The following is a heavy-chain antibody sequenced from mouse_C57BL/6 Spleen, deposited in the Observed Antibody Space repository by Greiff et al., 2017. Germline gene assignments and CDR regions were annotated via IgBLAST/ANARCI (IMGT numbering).Heavy chain of an antibody. J-gene: IGHJ2*01. CDR3: ARGAHYYGSYFDD. CDR2: IYPGDGDT. D-gene: IGHD1-1*01. CDR1: GYAFSSSW. V-gene: IGHV1-82*01. Sequence: VQLQQSGPELVKPGASVKISCKASGYAFSSSWMNWVKQRPGKGLEWIGRIYPGDGDTNYNGKFKGKATLTADKSSSTAYMQLSSLTSEDSAVYFCARGAHYYGSYFDDWGQGTTLTVSS.